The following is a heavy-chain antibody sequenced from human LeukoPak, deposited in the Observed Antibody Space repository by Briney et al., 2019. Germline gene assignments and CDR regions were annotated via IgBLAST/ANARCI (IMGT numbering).Heavy chain of an antibody. CDR3: ATDRKVGTWDPRFNY. CDR2: INSDGSST. CDR1: GFTFSSYW. V-gene: IGHV3-74*01. D-gene: IGHD4-23*01. Sequence: GGSLRLSCAASGFTFSSYWMHWVRQAPGKGLAWVSRINSDGSSTSYADSVKGRFTISRDNAKSSLCLQMNSLRAEDTAIYYCATDRKVGTWDPRFNYWGQGTLVTVSS. J-gene: IGHJ4*02.